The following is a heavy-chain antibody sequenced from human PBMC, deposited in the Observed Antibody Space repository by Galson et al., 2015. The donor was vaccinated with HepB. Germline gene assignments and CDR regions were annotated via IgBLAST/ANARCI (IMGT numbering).Heavy chain of an antibody. Sequence: SLRLSCAASGFTFDDYGMNWVRQAPGKGLEWVSGINWNGGSTGYADSVKGRFTISRDNAKNSLYLQMNSLRAEDTALYYCASDQRGGCYYFDYWGQGTLVTVSS. D-gene: IGHD6-19*01. CDR3: ASDQRGGCYYFDY. V-gene: IGHV3-20*04. CDR1: GFTFDDYG. CDR2: INWNGGST. J-gene: IGHJ4*02.